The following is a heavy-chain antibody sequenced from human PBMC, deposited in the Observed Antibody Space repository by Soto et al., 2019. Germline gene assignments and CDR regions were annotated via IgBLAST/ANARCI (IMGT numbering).Heavy chain of an antibody. Sequence: VQLEQSGPEVKKPGSSVKVSCKASGGTFSTSALSWVRQAPGQGLEWMGGIMPVFPTPDYAQKFQGRVTITADKSTNTAYMELGGLTSDDTAVYYCARYKDRLQLGGNYYYIMDVWGQGTAVTVSS. CDR1: GGTFSTSA. J-gene: IGHJ6*02. D-gene: IGHD3-3*01. CDR2: IMPVFPTP. CDR3: ARYKDRLQLGGNYYYIMDV. V-gene: IGHV1-69*14.